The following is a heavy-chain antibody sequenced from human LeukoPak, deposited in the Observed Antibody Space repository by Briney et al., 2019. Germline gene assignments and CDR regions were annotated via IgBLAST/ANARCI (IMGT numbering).Heavy chain of an antibody. CDR1: GGSLTSYY. D-gene: IGHD1-26*01. CDR3: ARGYSATYGRLDP. V-gene: IGHV4-59*01. CDR2: ISSTGNT. J-gene: IGHJ5*02. Sequence: SETLSLTCTVSGGSLTSYYWSWIRQPPGKGLEWIGYISSTGNTNYDPSLKSRVTISVDTSKNQFSLKLTSVTATDTAVYFCARGYSATYGRLDPWGQGTLVTVSS.